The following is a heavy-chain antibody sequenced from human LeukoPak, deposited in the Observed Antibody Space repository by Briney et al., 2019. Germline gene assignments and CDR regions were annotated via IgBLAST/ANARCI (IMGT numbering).Heavy chain of an antibody. D-gene: IGHD5-18*01. CDR3: ARGILNRRGYSYAHPFDY. V-gene: IGHV4-39*07. J-gene: IGHJ4*02. Sequence: SETLSLTCTVSGGSISSSSYYWGWIRQPPGKGLEWIGSIYYSGSTYYNPSLKSRVTISVDTSKNQFSLKLSSVTAADTAVYYCARGILNRRGYSYAHPFDYWGQGTLVTVSS. CDR2: IYYSGST. CDR1: GGSISSSSYY.